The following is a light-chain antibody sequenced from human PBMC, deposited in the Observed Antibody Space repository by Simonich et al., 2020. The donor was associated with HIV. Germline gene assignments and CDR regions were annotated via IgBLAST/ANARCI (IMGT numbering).Light chain of an antibody. CDR2: WAS. CDR3: QQYYSTPFT. J-gene: IGKJ5*01. Sequence: DIVMTQSPDSLAVYLGERATLNCQSGQSVLYISNNKNYLAWYQQNSGQPPKLLIYWASTRESGVPDRFSCSGSGTDFTLTISSLQAEDVAVYYCQQYYSTPFTFGQGTRLEIK. CDR1: QSVLYISNNKNY. V-gene: IGKV4-1*01.